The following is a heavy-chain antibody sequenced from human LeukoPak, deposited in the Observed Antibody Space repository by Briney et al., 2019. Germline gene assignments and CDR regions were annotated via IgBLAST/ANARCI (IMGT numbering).Heavy chain of an antibody. J-gene: IGHJ4*02. CDR1: GFIFSSAW. D-gene: IGHD2-2*01. Sequence: GGSLRLSCAASGFIFSSAWMTWVRQAPGKGLECVGHIKNKTNGGTTDYAAPVKGRFIISRDDSKNTLYLQMNSLRTEDTAVYYCARGFCSSTSCYQGPFDFWGQGTLVTVSS. CDR2: IKNKTNGGTT. CDR3: ARGFCSSTSCYQGPFDF. V-gene: IGHV3-15*01.